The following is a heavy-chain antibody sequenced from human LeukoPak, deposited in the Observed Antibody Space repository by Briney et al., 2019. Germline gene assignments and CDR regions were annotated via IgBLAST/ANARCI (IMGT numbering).Heavy chain of an antibody. Sequence: SETLSLTCTVSGYSISSGYYWGWIRQPPGKGLEWIGSIYHSGSTYYNPSLKSRVTISVDTSKNQFFLKLSSVTAADTAVYYCARHKYSSGWPPEGAFDIWGQGTMVTVSS. CDR1: GYSISSGYY. V-gene: IGHV4-38-2*02. D-gene: IGHD6-19*01. CDR3: ARHKYSSGWPPEGAFDI. CDR2: IYHSGST. J-gene: IGHJ3*02.